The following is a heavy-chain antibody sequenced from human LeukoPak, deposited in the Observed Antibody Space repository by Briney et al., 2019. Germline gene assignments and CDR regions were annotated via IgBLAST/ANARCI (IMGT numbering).Heavy chain of an antibody. J-gene: IGHJ4*02. CDR2: ISGSGGST. CDR3: ATPFTPAAGTGLNY. V-gene: IGHV3-23*01. CDR1: GFSFSSYA. Sequence: GGSLRLSCAASGFSFSSYAMTWVRQAPGKGLEWVSAISGSGGSTYYADSVKGRFTISRDNSKNTLYLQMNSLRAEDTAVYYCATPFTPAAGTGLNYWGQGTLVTVSS. D-gene: IGHD6-13*01.